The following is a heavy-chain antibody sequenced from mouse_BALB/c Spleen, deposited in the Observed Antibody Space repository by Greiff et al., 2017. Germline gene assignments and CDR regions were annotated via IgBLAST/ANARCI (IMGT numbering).Heavy chain of an antibody. CDR3: TRSSDYLFAY. CDR2: IYPGNSDT. D-gene: IGHD2-4*01. V-gene: IGHV1-5*01. CDR1: GYSFTSFW. J-gene: IGHJ3*01. Sequence: EVQGVESGTVLARPGASVKMSCKASGYSFTSFWMHWVKQRPGQGLEWIGAIYPGNSDTSYNQKFKGKAKLTAVTSASTAYMELSSLTNEDSAVYYCTRSSDYLFAYWGQGTLVTVSA.